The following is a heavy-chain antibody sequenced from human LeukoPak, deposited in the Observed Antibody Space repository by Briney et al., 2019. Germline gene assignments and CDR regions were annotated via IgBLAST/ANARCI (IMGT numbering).Heavy chain of an antibody. Sequence: GGSLRLSCAASRFTFSTYAITWVRQAPGKRLEWVSSISGSGGSTYYADSVKGRFTTSRDNSENTLYLQMNGLRAEDTAVYYCAKDWAAVPGNKYFAYWGQGTLVTVSS. V-gene: IGHV3-23*01. CDR1: RFTFSTYA. CDR2: ISGSGGST. CDR3: AKDWAAVPGNKYFAY. D-gene: IGHD6-19*01. J-gene: IGHJ4*02.